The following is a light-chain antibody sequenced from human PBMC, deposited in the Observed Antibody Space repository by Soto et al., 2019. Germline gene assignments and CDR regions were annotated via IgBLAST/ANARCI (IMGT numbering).Light chain of an antibody. CDR1: QGIRSY. Sequence: DIQLTQSPSFLSASVGDRVTITCRASQGIRSYLAWYQQKPGAAPKFLIYAASTLRGGVPSRFSGSGSGTEFTLTISSLQPEDFATYYCQGLNDYPITFGQGTRLEIK. CDR2: AAS. CDR3: QGLNDYPIT. J-gene: IGKJ5*01. V-gene: IGKV1-9*01.